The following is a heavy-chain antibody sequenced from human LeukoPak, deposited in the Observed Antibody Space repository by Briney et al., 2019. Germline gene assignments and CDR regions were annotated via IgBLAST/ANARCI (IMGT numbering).Heavy chain of an antibody. D-gene: IGHD3-22*01. V-gene: IGHV3-23*01. CDR1: GITLSNYG. CDR3: AKRGVVIRVILVGFHKEAYYFDS. Sequence: PGGSLRLSCAVSGITLSNYGMSWVRQASGKGLEWVAGISGSGGTTNYADSVKGRFTISRDNPKNTLFLHMNSLRAEDTAVYFCAKRGVVIRVILVGFHKEAYYFDSWGQGALVTVSS. CDR2: ISGSGGTT. J-gene: IGHJ4*02.